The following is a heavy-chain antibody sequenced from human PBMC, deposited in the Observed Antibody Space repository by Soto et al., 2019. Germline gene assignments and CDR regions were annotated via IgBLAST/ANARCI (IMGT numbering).Heavy chain of an antibody. V-gene: IGHV4-30-4*01. CDR1: GGSISSGDYY. CDR2: IYYSGST. J-gene: IGHJ5*02. Sequence: SETLSLTCTVSGGSISSGDYYWSWIRQPPGKGLEWIGYIYYSGSTYYNPSLKSRVTISVDTSKNQFSLKLSSVTAADTAVYYCARGRIKGYCSGGSCSPLRRFDPRGQGTLVTSPQ. D-gene: IGHD2-15*01. CDR3: ARGRIKGYCSGGSCSPLRRFDP.